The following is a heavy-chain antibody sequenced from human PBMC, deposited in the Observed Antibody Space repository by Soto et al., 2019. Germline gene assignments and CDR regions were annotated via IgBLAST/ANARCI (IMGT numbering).Heavy chain of an antibody. CDR3: AHMIPPRIARY. D-gene: IGHD3-16*01. V-gene: IGHV2-5*02. CDR1: GFSLSTSGVG. Sequence: SGPTLVNPTQTLTLTCSFSGFSLSTSGVGVGWIRQPPGKALEWLALIYWDDDKRYSSSLKSRLTIAKDTSKNQVVLTMTNMDPVDTATYYCAHMIPPRIARYWAQGTLVTVST. CDR2: IYWDDDK. J-gene: IGHJ4*02.